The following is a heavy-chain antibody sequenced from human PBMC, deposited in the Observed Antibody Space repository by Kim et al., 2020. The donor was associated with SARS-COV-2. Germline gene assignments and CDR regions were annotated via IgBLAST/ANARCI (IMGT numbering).Heavy chain of an antibody. CDR3: AKDLGGSRWLQSRSPYDY. V-gene: IGHV3-23*01. CDR2: ISGSGGST. J-gene: IGHJ4*02. CDR1: GFTFSSYA. Sequence: GGSLRLSCAASGFTFSSYAMSWVRQAPGKGLEWVSAISGSGGSTYYADSVKGRFTISRDNSKNTLYLQMNSLRAEDTAVYYCAKDLGGSRWLQSRSPYDYWGQGTLVTVSS. D-gene: IGHD5-12*01.